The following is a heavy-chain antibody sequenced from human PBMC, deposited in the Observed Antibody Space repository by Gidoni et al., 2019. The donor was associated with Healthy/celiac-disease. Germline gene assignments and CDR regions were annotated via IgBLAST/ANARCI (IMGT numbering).Heavy chain of an antibody. J-gene: IGHJ4*02. V-gene: IGHV3-66*01. CDR3: ARENYYDSSGYSLGGVY. CDR1: GFTVSSNY. Sequence: PGGSLRLSCAASGFTVSSNYMSWVRQAPGKGLEWVSVIYSGGSTYYADSVKGRFTISRDNSKNTLYLQMNSLRAEDTAVYYCARENYYDSSGYSLGGVYWGQGTLVTVSS. CDR2: IYSGGST. D-gene: IGHD3-22*01.